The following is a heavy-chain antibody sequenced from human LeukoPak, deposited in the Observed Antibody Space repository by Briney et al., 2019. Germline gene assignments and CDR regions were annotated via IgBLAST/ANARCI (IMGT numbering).Heavy chain of an antibody. CDR2: INHSGST. D-gene: IGHD4-23*01. J-gene: IGHJ4*02. CDR1: GGSFSGYY. V-gene: IGHV4-34*01. Sequence: SETLSLTCAVYGGSFSGYYWSWIRQPPGKGLEWIGEINHSGSTNYNPSLKSRVTISVDTSKNQFSLKLSSVTAADTAVYYCARDPYGGKLFDYWGQGTLVTVSS. CDR3: ARDPYGGKLFDY.